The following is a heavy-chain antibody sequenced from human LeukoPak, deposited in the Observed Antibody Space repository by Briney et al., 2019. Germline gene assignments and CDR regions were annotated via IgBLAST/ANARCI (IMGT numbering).Heavy chain of an antibody. CDR1: GGSFSGYY. CDR3: ARAHKYRIAAAVEYNWFDP. D-gene: IGHD6-13*01. CDR2: NNHSGST. V-gene: IGHV4-34*01. Sequence: SETLSLTCAVYGGSFSGYYWNWIRQPPGKGLEWIGENNHSGSTNYNPSLKSRVTISVHTSKNQFSLRLSSVTAADTAVYYCARAHKYRIAAAVEYNWFDPWGQGTLVTVSS. J-gene: IGHJ5*02.